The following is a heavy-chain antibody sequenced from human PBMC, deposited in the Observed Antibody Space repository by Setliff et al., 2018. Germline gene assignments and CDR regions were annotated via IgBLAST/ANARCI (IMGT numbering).Heavy chain of an antibody. V-gene: IGHV1-18*01. Sequence: ASVKVSCKASGFTFKTYSFSWIRQAPGQGLEWVGWISGYNGSTIYAQNFQDRVTMTTDASTNTAYMELRSLGSDDTAVYYCATFRGYTYGYDYWGQGTLVTVSS. J-gene: IGHJ4*02. CDR2: ISGYNGST. D-gene: IGHD5-18*01. CDR3: ATFRGYTYGYDY. CDR1: GFTFKTYS.